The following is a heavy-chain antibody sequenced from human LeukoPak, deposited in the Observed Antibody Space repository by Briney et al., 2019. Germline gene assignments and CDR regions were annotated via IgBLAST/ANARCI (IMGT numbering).Heavy chain of an antibody. D-gene: IGHD6-6*01. CDR1: GYTFTSYD. J-gene: IGHJ5*02. Sequence: ASVKVSCKASGYTFTSYDINWVRQAPGQGLEWMGWMNPNSGNTGYAQKFQGRATMTRNTSISTAYMELSSLRSEDTAVYYCARERIAARGWFDPWGQGTLATVSS. V-gene: IGHV1-8*01. CDR3: ARERIAARGWFDP. CDR2: MNPNSGNT.